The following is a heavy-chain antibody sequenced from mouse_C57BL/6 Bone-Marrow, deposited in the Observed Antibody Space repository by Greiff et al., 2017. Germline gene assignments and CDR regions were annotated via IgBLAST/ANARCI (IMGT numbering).Heavy chain of an antibody. CDR1: GYTFTSYW. CDR3: TRSISLIYYGNSYYFDY. Sequence: VQLQQPGAELVMPGASVKLSCKASGYTFTSYWMHWVKQRPGQGLEWIGEIDPSDSYTNYNQKFKGKSTLTGAKSSRNAHQQLSSLTSEDSAVYYCTRSISLIYYGNSYYFDYWGQGTTLTVSS. CDR2: IDPSDSYT. V-gene: IGHV1-69*01. D-gene: IGHD2-1*01. J-gene: IGHJ2*01.